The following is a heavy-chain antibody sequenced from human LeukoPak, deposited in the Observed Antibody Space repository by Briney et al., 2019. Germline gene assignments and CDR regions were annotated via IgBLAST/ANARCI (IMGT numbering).Heavy chain of an antibody. CDR3: ARGRRGEDFDY. CDR2: IIPILDIA. Sequence: ASVKVSCKASGGTFSSYAISWVRQAPGQGLEWMGRIIPILDIANYAQKFQGRVTITADKSTSTVYMELSSLRSEDTAVYYCARGRRGEDFDYWGQGTLVTASS. CDR1: GGTFSSYA. J-gene: IGHJ4*02. D-gene: IGHD3-10*01. V-gene: IGHV1-69*04.